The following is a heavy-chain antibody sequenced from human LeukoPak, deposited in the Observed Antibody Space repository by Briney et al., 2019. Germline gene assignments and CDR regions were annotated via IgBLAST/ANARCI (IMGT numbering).Heavy chain of an antibody. D-gene: IGHD3-3*01. Sequence: SSETLSLTCTVSGGSISSGDYYWSWIRQPPGKGLEWIGYIYYSGSTYYNPSLKSRVTISVDTSKNQFSLKLSSVTAADTAVYYCARGALYDFWSGYYIDYWGQGTLVTVSS. CDR3: ARGALYDFWSGYYIDY. V-gene: IGHV4-30-4*08. CDR2: IYYSGST. J-gene: IGHJ4*02. CDR1: GGSISSGDYY.